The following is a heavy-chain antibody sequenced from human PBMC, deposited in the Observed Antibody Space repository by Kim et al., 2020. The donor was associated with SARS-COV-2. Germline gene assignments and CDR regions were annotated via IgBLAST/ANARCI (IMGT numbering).Heavy chain of an antibody. Sequence: ADSVGGRFTISRNNSRTTLYVHMNSLRAGDTAVYYCAKPWYTSSWGAFDVWGQGTLVTVSS. CDR3: AKPWYTSSWGAFDV. J-gene: IGHJ3*01. V-gene: IGHV3-23*01. D-gene: IGHD6-13*01.